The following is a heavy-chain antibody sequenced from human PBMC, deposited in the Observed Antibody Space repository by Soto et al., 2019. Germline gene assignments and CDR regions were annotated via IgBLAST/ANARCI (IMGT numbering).Heavy chain of an antibody. CDR1: GFTFSSYA. CDR3: ARARVQQLRAWFDH. D-gene: IGHD6-6*01. Sequence: GGSLRLSCAASGFTFSSYAMHWVRQAPGKGLEWVAVISYDGSNKYYADSVKGRFTISRDNSKNTLYLQMNSLRAEDTAVYYCARARVQQLRAWFDHWAQGTLVTVSS. J-gene: IGHJ5*02. V-gene: IGHV3-30-3*01. CDR2: ISYDGSNK.